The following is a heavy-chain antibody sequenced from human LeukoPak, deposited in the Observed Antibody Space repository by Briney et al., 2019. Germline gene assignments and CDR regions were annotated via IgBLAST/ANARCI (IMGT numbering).Heavy chain of an antibody. J-gene: IGHJ6*02. Sequence: GGSLRLSCAASGFTFDNFGMYWFRQAPGRGLEWVTAISWNSNNIAYADSVKGRFTLSRDNAKNSLYLQMNSLRTEDTALYYCAKSTGFYFYGVDVWGQGTTVTVSS. V-gene: IGHV3-9*01. CDR3: AKSTGFYFYGVDV. D-gene: IGHD3-10*01. CDR1: GFTFDNFG. CDR2: ISWNSNNI.